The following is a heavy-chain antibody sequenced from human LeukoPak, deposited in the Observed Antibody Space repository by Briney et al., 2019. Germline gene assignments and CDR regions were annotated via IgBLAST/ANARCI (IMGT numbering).Heavy chain of an antibody. D-gene: IGHD6-19*01. CDR2: INPNSGGT. CDR3: ARDRGRSYSSGWYYGMDV. CDR1: GYTLTGYY. J-gene: IGHJ6*02. V-gene: IGHV1-2*02. Sequence: GASVKVSCKASGYTLTGYYMHWVRQAPGQGLEWMGWINPNSGGTNYPQKFQGRVTMTRDTSISTAYMELSRLRSDDTAVYYCARDRGRSYSSGWYYGMDVWGQGTTVTVSS.